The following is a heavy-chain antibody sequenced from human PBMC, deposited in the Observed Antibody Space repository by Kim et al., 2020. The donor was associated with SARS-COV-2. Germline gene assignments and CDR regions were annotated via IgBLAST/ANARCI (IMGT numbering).Heavy chain of an antibody. Sequence: SETLSLTCTVSGGSISNDIYYWNWLRQHPGKGLEWIGYIYYSGSTYYNPSLKSRVSISVDTSKNHFSLQQSSVTAAATAVYYCATLRWYYFGIWGQGTLV. D-gene: IGHD2-15*01. J-gene: IGHJ3*02. CDR2: IYYSGST. V-gene: IGHV4-31*03. CDR1: GGSISNDIYY. CDR3: ATLRWYYFGI.